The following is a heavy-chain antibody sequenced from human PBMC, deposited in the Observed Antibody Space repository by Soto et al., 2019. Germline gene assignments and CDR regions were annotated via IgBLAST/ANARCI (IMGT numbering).Heavy chain of an antibody. J-gene: IGHJ4*02. Sequence: PGGSLRLSCAASGFTFSSYGMHWVRQAPGKGLEWVAVISYDGSNKYYADSVKGRFTISRDNSKNTLYLQMNSLRAEDTAVYYCASFLSYGDYSDDYWGQGTLVTVSS. D-gene: IGHD4-17*01. V-gene: IGHV3-30*03. CDR1: GFTFSSYG. CDR3: ASFLSYGDYSDDY. CDR2: ISYDGSNK.